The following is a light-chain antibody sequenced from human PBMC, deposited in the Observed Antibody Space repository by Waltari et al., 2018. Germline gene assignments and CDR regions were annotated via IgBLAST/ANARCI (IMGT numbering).Light chain of an antibody. Sequence: VILTQSPATLSLSPGERATLSCRASQSVSSYLAWYQQKPGQAPRHIIHSESSRATGIPDRVGGCGAGTDVTLTISSLEPEDVGVYHCYQHSSGYSFGQGTKVEIK. CDR2: SES. V-gene: IGKV3D-11*02. J-gene: IGKJ2*03. CDR1: QSVSSY. CDR3: YQHSSGYS.